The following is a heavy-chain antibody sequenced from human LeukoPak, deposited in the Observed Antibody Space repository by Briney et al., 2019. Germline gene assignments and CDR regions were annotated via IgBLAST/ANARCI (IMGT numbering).Heavy chain of an antibody. CDR1: GDSISTSNSY. D-gene: IGHD3-22*01. Sequence: SETPSLTCTVSGDSISTSNSYWGWIRQPPGNGLEWIGSIYYSGNTYYNASLKRRVNISVDTSKNQFSLKLSSVTAAHTAVYFCARGPYSYDSSGAFDIWGQGTMVTVSS. J-gene: IGHJ3*02. CDR2: IYYSGNT. V-gene: IGHV4-39*01. CDR3: ARGPYSYDSSGAFDI.